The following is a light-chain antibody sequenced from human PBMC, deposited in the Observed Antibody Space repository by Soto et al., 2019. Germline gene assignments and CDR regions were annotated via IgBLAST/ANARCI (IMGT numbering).Light chain of an antibody. CDR1: SSDVGGYNY. Sequence: QSALTQPASVSGSPGQSITISCTGTSSDVGGYNYVSWYQQHPGKAPKLMIYEVSYRPSGISNRFSGSKSGNTASPIISGLHADHEADYCCNSFTSNSTYVFGGGTKLTVL. CDR2: EVS. CDR3: NSFTSNSTYV. V-gene: IGLV2-14*01. J-gene: IGLJ3*02.